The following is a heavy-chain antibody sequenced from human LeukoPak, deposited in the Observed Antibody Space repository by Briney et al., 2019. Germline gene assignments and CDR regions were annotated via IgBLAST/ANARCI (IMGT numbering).Heavy chain of an antibody. CDR1: GGSFSGYY. V-gene: IGHV4-34*01. CDR2: INHSGST. CDR3: ARIPGYSSSPDY. D-gene: IGHD6-13*01. J-gene: IGHJ4*02. Sequence: PETLSLTCAVYGGSFSGYYWSWIRQPPGKGLEWIGEINHSGSTNYNPSLKSRVTISVDTSKNQFSLKLSSVTAADTAVYYCARIPGYSSSPDYWGQGTLVTVSS.